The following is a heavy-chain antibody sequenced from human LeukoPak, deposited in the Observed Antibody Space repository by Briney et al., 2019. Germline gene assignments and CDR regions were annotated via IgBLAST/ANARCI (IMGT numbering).Heavy chain of an antibody. V-gene: IGHV3-43*01. CDR2: ISWDGGST. J-gene: IGHJ4*02. D-gene: IGHD6-13*01. CDR1: GFTFDDYT. Sequence: GGSLRLSCAASGFTFDDYTMHWVRQAPGKGLEWVSLISWDGGSTYYADSVKGRFTISRDNAMNSLYLQMNSLRAEDTAIYYCARSLPYGTTWYGRSDFWGQGTLVTVSS. CDR3: ARSLPYGTTWYGRSDF.